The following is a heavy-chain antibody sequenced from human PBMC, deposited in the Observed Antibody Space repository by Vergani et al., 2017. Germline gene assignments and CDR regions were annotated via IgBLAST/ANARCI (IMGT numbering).Heavy chain of an antibody. D-gene: IGHD3-3*01. V-gene: IGHV4-59*01. CDR3: ARTYYDFWSGYPNWFDP. J-gene: IGHJ5*02. Sequence: QVQLQESGPGLVKPSETLSLTCTVSGGSISSYYWSWIRQPPGKGLEWIGYIYYSGSTNYNPSLQSRVTISVDTSKNQFSLKLSSVTAADTAVYYCARTYYDFWSGYPNWFDPWGQGTLVTVSS. CDR2: IYYSGST. CDR1: GGSISSYY.